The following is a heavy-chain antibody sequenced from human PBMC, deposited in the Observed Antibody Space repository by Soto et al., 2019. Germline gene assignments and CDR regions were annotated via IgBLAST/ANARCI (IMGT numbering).Heavy chain of an antibody. V-gene: IGHV3-23*01. J-gene: IGHJ6*02. Sequence: DVQLLESGGGLVQPGGSLILSCAASGFRFSTYDMSWVRQAPGKGLEWVSVMSGSGSDTYYADSVKGRFTISRDNSKNTLYLQMNSLRAEDTAVYYCVRQAKLTTVTANVGYYYGLDVWGQGTTVTVSS. D-gene: IGHD4-4*01. CDR3: VRQAKLTTVTANVGYYYGLDV. CDR2: MSGSGSDT. CDR1: GFRFSTYD.